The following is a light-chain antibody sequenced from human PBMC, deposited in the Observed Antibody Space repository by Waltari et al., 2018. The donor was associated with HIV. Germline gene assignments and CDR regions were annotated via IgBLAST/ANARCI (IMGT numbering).Light chain of an antibody. J-gene: IGKJ4*01. V-gene: IGKV2-28*01. CDR3: MQAQGRPT. CDR2: LAS. CDR1: QSLLRSNGYNY. Sequence: DIVMTQSPHSLPVTPGEPASISCRSSQSLLRSNGYNYLHWYLQKPGQSPQLLIYLASNRASGVPDRFRASGSGTYFTLTINRVELDDVGFNYGMQAQGRPTSGGGPRWRS.